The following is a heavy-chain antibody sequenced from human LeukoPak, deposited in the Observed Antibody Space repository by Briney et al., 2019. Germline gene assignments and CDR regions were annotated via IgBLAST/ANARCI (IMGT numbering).Heavy chain of an antibody. CDR1: GGSISSYY. V-gene: IGHV4-59*01. Sequence: SETLSLTYTVSGGSISSYYWSWIRQPPGKGLEWIGYIYYSGSTNYNPSLKSRVTISVDTSKNQFSLKLSSVTAADTAVYYCATYGGASYYDFWSGLGYWGQGTLVTVSS. CDR3: ATYGGASYYDFWSGLGY. D-gene: IGHD3-3*01. J-gene: IGHJ4*02. CDR2: IYYSGST.